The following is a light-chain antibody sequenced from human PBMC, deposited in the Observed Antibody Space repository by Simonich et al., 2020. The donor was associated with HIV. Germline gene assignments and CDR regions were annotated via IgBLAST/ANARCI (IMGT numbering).Light chain of an antibody. CDR1: QGISNS. CDR3: QQYYTTAWT. V-gene: IGKV1-NL1*01. CDR2: GAS. Sequence: IQLTQSPSFLSASVGDRVTITCRASQGISNSLAWYQQKPGKAPNLLLYGASRLESGVPPRFSGSGYGTVYTLTISSLQPEDFATYYCQQYYTTAWTFGQGTRVEVK. J-gene: IGKJ1*01.